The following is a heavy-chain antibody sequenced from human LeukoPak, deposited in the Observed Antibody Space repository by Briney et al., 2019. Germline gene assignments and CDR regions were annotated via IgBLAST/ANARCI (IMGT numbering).Heavy chain of an antibody. V-gene: IGHV4-39*07. CDR3: ARGKTTVTTPNWFDP. CDR1: GGSISSSIYY. Sequence: SETLSLTCTVSGGSISSSIYYWGWIRQPPGKGLEWIGSIYYSGSTYYNPSLKSRVTISVDTSKNQFSLKLSSVTAADTAVYYCARGKTTVTTPNWFDPWGQGTLVTVSS. CDR2: IYYSGST. J-gene: IGHJ5*02. D-gene: IGHD4-11*01.